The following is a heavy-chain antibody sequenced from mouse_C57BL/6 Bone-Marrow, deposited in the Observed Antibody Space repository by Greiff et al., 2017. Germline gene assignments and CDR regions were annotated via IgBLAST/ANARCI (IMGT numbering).Heavy chain of an antibody. CDR3: ARRGDPYYFGY. Sequence: EVQVVESGGGLVQPGGSLKLSCAASGFTFSDYYMYWVRQTPEKRLEWVAYISNGGGSTYYPDTVKGRFTISRDNAKNTLYLQMSRLKSEDTAMYYCARRGDPYYFGYWGQGTTLTVSS. J-gene: IGHJ2*01. V-gene: IGHV5-12*01. D-gene: IGHD2-13*01. CDR2: ISNGGGST. CDR1: GFTFSDYY.